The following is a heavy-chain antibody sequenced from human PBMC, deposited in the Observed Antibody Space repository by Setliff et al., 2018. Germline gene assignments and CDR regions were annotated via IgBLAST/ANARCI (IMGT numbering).Heavy chain of an antibody. V-gene: IGHV4-34*12. J-gene: IGHJ1*01. CDR3: ARHATYYYGSGNLPFNH. CDR1: GESSSGYY. CDR2: IMDGRDT. Sequence: SETLSLTCAIYGESSSGYYWSWIRQSPGKTLEWIGEIMDGRDTVYNPSLNSRVTISFDTSRNQFSLELSSVTAADTAVYYCARHATYYYGSGNLPFNHWAQGSLVTVSS. D-gene: IGHD3-10*01.